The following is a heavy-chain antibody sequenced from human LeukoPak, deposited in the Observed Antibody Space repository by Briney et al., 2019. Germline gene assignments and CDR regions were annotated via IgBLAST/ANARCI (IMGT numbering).Heavy chain of an antibody. CDR3: ARGGHSSFDY. J-gene: IGHJ4*02. D-gene: IGHD3-16*01. V-gene: IGHV3-74*01. Sequence: PGGSLRLSCAASGFTFSNFWLHWVRQAPGKGLEWVSRITSDGSNINYADSVQGRFTISRDNAKNTLYLQMNSLRAEDTAVYYCARGGHSSFDYWGQGALATVSS. CDR2: ITSDGSNI. CDR1: GFTFSNFW.